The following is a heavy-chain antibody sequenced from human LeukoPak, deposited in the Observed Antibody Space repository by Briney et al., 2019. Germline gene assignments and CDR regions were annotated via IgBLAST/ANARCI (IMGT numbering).Heavy chain of an antibody. D-gene: IGHD3-16*01. CDR3: ARGGNWLDP. CDR2: ISTHYGNT. V-gene: IGHV1-18*01. J-gene: IGHJ5*02. Sequence: ASVKVSCKASGYTFTSYGISWVRQAPGQGLEWMGWISTHYGNTDYEQKFQGRATMTTDTSTSTAYMELRSLRSDDTAVYYCARGGNWLDPWGQGTLVTVSS. CDR1: GYTFTSYG.